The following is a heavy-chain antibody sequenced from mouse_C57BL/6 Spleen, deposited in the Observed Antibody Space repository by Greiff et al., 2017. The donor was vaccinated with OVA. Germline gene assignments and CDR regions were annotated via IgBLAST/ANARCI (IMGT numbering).Heavy chain of an antibody. Sequence: QVQLQQPGAELVQPGASVKMSCKASGYTFTSYWITWVKQRPGQGLEWIGDIYPGSGSTNYNEKFKSKATLTVDTSSSTAYMQLSSLTYEDSAVYYGARKFLIYDGYLYARDYWGQGTSVTVSS. CDR3: ARKFLIYDGYLYARDY. J-gene: IGHJ4*01. CDR2: IYPGSGST. V-gene: IGHV1-55*01. CDR1: GYTFTSYW. D-gene: IGHD2-3*01.